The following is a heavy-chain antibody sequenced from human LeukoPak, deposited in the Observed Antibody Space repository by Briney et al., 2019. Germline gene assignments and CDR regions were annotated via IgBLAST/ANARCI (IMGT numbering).Heavy chain of an antibody. Sequence: SETLSLTCTVSGGSISSYCWSWIGQPAGKGLEWIGRTYTSGSTHYNPFLKTRVTISLDTSENQFSLKLSSVTAADTAVYYCARGTIVSATGTTRIFDYWGQGTLVTVSS. CDR2: TYTSGST. J-gene: IGHJ4*02. V-gene: IGHV4-4*07. CDR1: GGSISSYC. D-gene: IGHD1-1*01. CDR3: ARGTIVSATGTTRIFDY.